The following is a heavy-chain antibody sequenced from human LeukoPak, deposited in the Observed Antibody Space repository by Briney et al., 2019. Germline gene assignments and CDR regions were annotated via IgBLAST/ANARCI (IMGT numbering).Heavy chain of an antibody. CDR3: ARGLRFGDWSYDI. V-gene: IGHV4-34*01. CDR1: GFTFSSYA. Sequence: GSLRLSCAASGFTFSSYAMSWVRQPPGKGLEWIGEINHSGSTNYNPSLKSRVTISVDTSKNQFSLKLSSVTAADTAVYYCARGLRFGDWSYDIWGQGTMVTVSS. D-gene: IGHD3-10*01. J-gene: IGHJ3*02. CDR2: INHSGST.